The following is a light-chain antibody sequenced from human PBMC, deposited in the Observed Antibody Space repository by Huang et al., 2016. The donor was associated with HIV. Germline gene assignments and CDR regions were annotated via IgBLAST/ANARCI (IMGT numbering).Light chain of an antibody. CDR2: GAS. CDR3: QQSFNTPPYT. Sequence: DIQMTQSPSSLSASVGVRVTITCRASQTIIAYVNWYQQKPGKAPKLLIYGASRLHSGVRSRYSGSGSGTDFTRTISSLQPDDFATYYCQQSFNTPPYTFGQGTKLEIK. J-gene: IGKJ2*01. V-gene: IGKV1-39*01. CDR1: QTIIAY.